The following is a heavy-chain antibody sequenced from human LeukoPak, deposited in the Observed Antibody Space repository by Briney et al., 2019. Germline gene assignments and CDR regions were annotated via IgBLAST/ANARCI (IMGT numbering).Heavy chain of an antibody. Sequence: GGSLRPSYAASGFTFSSYAMSWVRQAPGKGLEWVSAISGSGGSTYYADSVKGRFTISRDNSKNTLYLQMNSLRAEDTAVYYCAKGYDILYYFDYWGQGTLVTVSS. J-gene: IGHJ4*02. CDR1: GFTFSSYA. V-gene: IGHV3-23*01. CDR2: ISGSGGST. CDR3: AKGYDILYYFDY. D-gene: IGHD3-9*01.